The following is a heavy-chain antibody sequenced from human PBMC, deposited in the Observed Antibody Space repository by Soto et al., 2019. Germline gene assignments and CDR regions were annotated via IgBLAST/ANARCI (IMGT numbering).Heavy chain of an antibody. V-gene: IGHV4-59*02. CDR3: ARVRVEYCGGDCSSFDD. Sequence: TLSLTCIVSGGSVNSYYWSWIRQTPGKGLEWIGSVFYSGYTNYNPSLKSRVTLSVDMSKNQFSLSLRSVTAADTAVYYCARVRVEYCGGDCSSFDDWGQGTLVTVSS. CDR1: GGSVNSYY. J-gene: IGHJ4*02. D-gene: IGHD2-21*02. CDR2: VFYSGYT.